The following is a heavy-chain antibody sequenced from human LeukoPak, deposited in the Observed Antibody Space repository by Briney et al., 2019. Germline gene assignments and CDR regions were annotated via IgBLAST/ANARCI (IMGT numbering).Heavy chain of an antibody. V-gene: IGHV4-30-2*01. J-gene: IGHJ4*02. CDR3: ASSSWNLGYYFDY. CDR2: IYHSGST. D-gene: IGHD1-1*01. CDR1: GGSISSGGYS. Sequence: KPSETLSLTCAVSGGSISSGGYSWSWIRQPPGKGLEWIGYIYHSGSTYYNPSLKSRVTISVDRSKNQFSLKLSSVTAADTAVYYCASSSWNLGYYFDYWGQGTLVTVSS.